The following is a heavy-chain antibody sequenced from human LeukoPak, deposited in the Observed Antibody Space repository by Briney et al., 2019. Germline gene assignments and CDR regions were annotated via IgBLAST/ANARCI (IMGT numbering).Heavy chain of an antibody. Sequence: SETLSLTCTVSGGSINSYYWSWIRQPPGKGLEWIGYVYYSGSTNYNPSLKSRVTISVDTSKNQFSLKLSSVTAADTAVYYCARGRSSPEYFQHWGQGTLVTVSS. CDR2: VYYSGST. CDR1: GGSINSYY. V-gene: IGHV4-59*01. J-gene: IGHJ1*01. CDR3: ARGRSSPEYFQH. D-gene: IGHD6-13*01.